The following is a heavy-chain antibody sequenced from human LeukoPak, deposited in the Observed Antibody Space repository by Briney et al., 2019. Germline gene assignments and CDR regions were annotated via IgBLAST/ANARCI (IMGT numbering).Heavy chain of an antibody. Sequence: GGSLGLSCAAPGFTFSSYAMTWVRQAPGKGLEWVSAISGSGGSTYYADSVKGRFTISRDNSKNTLYLQMNSLRAEDTAVYYCYIPYYDTSAYKGYWGQGTLVTVSS. CDR3: YIPYYDTSAYKGY. CDR2: ISGSGGST. J-gene: IGHJ4*02. CDR1: GFTFSSYA. V-gene: IGHV3-23*01. D-gene: IGHD3-22*01.